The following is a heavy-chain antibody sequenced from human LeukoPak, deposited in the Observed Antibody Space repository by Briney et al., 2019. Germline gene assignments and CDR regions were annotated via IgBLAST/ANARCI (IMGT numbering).Heavy chain of an antibody. Sequence: ASVKVSCKASGGTFSSYAISWVRQAPGQGLEWMGGIIPIFGTANYAQKFQGRVTITADESTSTAYMELSSLRSEDTAVYYCARVPRGYSYGPDYWGQGTLVTVSS. V-gene: IGHV1-69*13. J-gene: IGHJ4*02. D-gene: IGHD5-18*01. CDR3: ARVPRGYSYGPDY. CDR2: IIPIFGTA. CDR1: GGTFSSYA.